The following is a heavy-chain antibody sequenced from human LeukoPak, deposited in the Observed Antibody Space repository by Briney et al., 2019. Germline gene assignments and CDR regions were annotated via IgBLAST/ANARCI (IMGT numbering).Heavy chain of an antibody. CDR2: IYYSGSI. CDR3: RIPKRLVLCVMEIPLARPLGACTYNWFDP. J-gene: IGHJ5*02. D-gene: IGHD6-19*01. Sequence: SDTLSLTCAVSGYSISSSNWWGWIRQPPGRGLEWIGYIYYSGSIYYNPSLKSRVTMSVDTSKNLFSLKLSFVTAVDTAVYYLRIPKRLVLCVMEIPLARPLGACTYNWFDPWGQGTLVIVSS. CDR1: GYSISSSNW. V-gene: IGHV4-28*05.